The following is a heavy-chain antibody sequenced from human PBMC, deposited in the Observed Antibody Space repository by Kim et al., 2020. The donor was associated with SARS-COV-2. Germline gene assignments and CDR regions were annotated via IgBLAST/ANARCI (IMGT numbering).Heavy chain of an antibody. V-gene: IGHV3-23*01. CDR3: ATCPPSPFSY. J-gene: IGHJ1*01. CDR1: GFAFSNYA. CDR2: INGPATNT. Sequence: GGSLRLSCTASGFAFSNYAMIWVRQTPGKGLEWVATINGPATNTHYPDSVKGRFTISRDNSQNTVYLQMSSLRAEDTAVYYCATCPPSPFSYWGFGTLV.